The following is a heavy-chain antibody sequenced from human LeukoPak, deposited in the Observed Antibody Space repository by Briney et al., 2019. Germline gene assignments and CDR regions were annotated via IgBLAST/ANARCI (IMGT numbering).Heavy chain of an antibody. D-gene: IGHD2-21*02. CDR3: AKDAYCGGDCYPSRYYYYMNV. CDR1: GFTFSSYG. J-gene: IGHJ6*03. V-gene: IGHV3-30*02. Sequence: GGSLRLSCAASGFTFSSYGMHWVRQAPGKGLEWVAFIRYDGSNKYYADSVKGRFTISRDNSKNTLYLQMNSLRAEDTAVYYCAKDAYCGGDCYPSRYYYYMNVWGKGTTVTISS. CDR2: IRYDGSNK.